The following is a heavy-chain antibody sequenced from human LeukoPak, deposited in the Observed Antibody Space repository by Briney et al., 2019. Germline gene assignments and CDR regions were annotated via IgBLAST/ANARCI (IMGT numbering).Heavy chain of an antibody. D-gene: IGHD4-17*01. V-gene: IGHV1-69*13. CDR3: ASGPSTVTTSDYYYGMDV. J-gene: IGHJ6*02. Sequence: SVKVSCKASGGTFSSYAISWVRQAPGQGLEWMGGIIPIFGTANYAQKFQGRVTITADESTSTAYMELRSLRSDDTAVYYCASGPSTVTTSDYYYGMDVWGQGTTVTVSS. CDR2: IIPIFGTA. CDR1: GGTFSSYA.